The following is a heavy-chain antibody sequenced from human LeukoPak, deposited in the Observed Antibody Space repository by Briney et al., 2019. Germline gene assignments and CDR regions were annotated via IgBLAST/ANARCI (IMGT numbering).Heavy chain of an antibody. Sequence: SETLSLACTVSGGSISSYYWSWIRQPPGKGLEWIGYIYYSGSTNYNPSLKGRVTISVDTSKNQFSLKLSSVTAADTAVYYCARDKGAAAGKVNWFDPWGQGTLVTVSS. V-gene: IGHV4-59*01. CDR2: IYYSGST. CDR3: ARDKGAAAGKVNWFDP. CDR1: GGSISSYY. J-gene: IGHJ5*02. D-gene: IGHD6-13*01.